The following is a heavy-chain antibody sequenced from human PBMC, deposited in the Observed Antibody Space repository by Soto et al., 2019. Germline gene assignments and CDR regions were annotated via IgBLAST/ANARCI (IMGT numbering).Heavy chain of an antibody. J-gene: IGHJ3*01. CDR2: ITWNTHKI. D-gene: IGHD3-10*01. V-gene: IGHV3-9*01. CDR1: GFTFDDYA. Sequence: EVQLVESGGGLVQPGRSLRLSCAASGFTFDDYAMHWVRQAPGKGLEWVSGITWNTHKIAYADSVEGRFTISRDNAKNSLYLQMSSLRAEDTALYYCAKDRVRGRFGEASFDAWGQGTLVTVSS. CDR3: AKDRVRGRFGEASFDA.